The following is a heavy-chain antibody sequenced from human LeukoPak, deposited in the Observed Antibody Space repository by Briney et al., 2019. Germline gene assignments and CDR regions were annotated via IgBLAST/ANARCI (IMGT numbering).Heavy chain of an antibody. CDR1: GGSISSYY. D-gene: IGHD3-3*01. CDR2: IYYSGST. CDR3: ARPLYDFGGVVNWFDP. Sequence: SETLSLTCTVSGGSISSYYWSWIRRPPGKGLEWIGSIYYSGSTYYNPSLKSRVTISVDTSKNQFSLKLSSVTAADTAVYYCARPLYDFGGVVNWFDPWGQGTLVTVSS. J-gene: IGHJ5*02. V-gene: IGHV4-59*05.